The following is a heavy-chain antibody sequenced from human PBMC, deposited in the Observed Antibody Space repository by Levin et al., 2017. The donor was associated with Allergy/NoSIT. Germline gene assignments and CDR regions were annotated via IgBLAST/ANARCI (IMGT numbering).Heavy chain of an antibody. D-gene: IGHD2-2*03. CDR1: GGSISGGGYH. CDR2: IYYSGST. V-gene: IGHV4-31*03. CDR3: AREDGSTFDF. J-gene: IGHJ4*02. Sequence: SETLSLTCTVSGGSISGGGYHWTWIRQHPEKGLEWIGYIYYSGSTFYNPSLKSRLMISVDTSKNQFSMNVSSVTAADTAVYYGAREDGSTFDFWGQGALVTVAS.